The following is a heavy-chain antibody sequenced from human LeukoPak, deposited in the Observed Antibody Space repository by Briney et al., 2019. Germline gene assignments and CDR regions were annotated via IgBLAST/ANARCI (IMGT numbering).Heavy chain of an antibody. CDR2: INPSGGST. D-gene: IGHD2-15*01. Sequence: ASVKVSCKASGYTFTFYYIYWVRQAPGQGLEWMGIINPSGGSTSYAQKFQGRVTMTRDMSTSTVYMELSSLRFEDTAVYFCAREGYCRGGTCYSFDYWGQGTLVTVSS. V-gene: IGHV1-46*01. CDR3: AREGYCRGGTCYSFDY. J-gene: IGHJ4*02. CDR1: GYTFTFYY.